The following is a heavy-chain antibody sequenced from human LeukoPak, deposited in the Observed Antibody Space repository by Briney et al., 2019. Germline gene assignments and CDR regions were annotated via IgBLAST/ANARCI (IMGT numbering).Heavy chain of an antibody. V-gene: IGHV3-23*01. Sequence: TGGSLRLFCAASGFIFSNYGMSWVRQAPGKGLEWVSGIRGNADTTYYADSVKGRFSIFRDNSKNMLYLQMNSLRVEDTAVYYCAKGHADSSGYYYFDSWGQGTLVTVPS. J-gene: IGHJ4*02. CDR2: IRGNADTT. CDR1: GFIFSNYG. D-gene: IGHD3-22*01. CDR3: AKGHADSSGYYYFDS.